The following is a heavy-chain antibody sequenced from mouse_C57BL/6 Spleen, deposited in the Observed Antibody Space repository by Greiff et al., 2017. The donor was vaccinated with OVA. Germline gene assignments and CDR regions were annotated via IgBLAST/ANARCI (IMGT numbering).Heavy chain of an antibody. Sequence: QVKLKQPGAELVKPGASVKMSCKASGYTFTSYWITWVKQRPGQGLEWIGYIYPGSGSNTYNEKFKSKATLTVDTSSSTAYMQRSSLTSEDSAVYYCARGDYYGSSYYFDYWGQGTTLTVSS. J-gene: IGHJ2*01. CDR3: ARGDYYGSSYYFDY. CDR1: GYTFTSYW. V-gene: IGHV1-55*01. CDR2: IYPGSGSN. D-gene: IGHD1-1*01.